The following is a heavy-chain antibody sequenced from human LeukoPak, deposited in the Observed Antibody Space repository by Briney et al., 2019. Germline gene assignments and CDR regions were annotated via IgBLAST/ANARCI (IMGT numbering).Heavy chain of an antibody. D-gene: IGHD3-10*01. V-gene: IGHV4-39*07. Sequence: SETLSLTCTVSGGSISSRPYHWGWIRQSPGKGLECIGSLYYSGSTYYNPSLKSRVTISVDTSKNQFSLKLSSVTAADTAVYYCASQVLWFGELLLDMDVWGKGTTVTVSS. CDR1: GGSISSRPYH. CDR3: ASQVLWFGELLLDMDV. J-gene: IGHJ6*03. CDR2: LYYSGST.